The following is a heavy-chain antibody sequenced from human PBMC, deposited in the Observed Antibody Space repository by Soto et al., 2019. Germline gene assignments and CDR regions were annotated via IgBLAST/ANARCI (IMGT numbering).Heavy chain of an antibody. V-gene: IGHV3-7*01. J-gene: IGHJ6*02. CDR3: ARIAAAGRGWDV. D-gene: IGHD6-13*01. Sequence: EVQLVESGGGLVQPGGSLRLSCAASGFTFSSYCMSWVRQAPVKGLEWVGNIKQDGSEKNYVDFVEGRFTISRDNSENSLYLQTNSLRAEDTDVYYCARIAAAGRGWDVWGQGTTVAVSS. CDR1: GFTFSSYC. CDR2: IKQDGSEK.